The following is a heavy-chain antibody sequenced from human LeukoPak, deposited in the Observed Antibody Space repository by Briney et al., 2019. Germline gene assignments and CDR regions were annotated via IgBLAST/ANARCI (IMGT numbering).Heavy chain of an antibody. Sequence: PGGSLRLSCAASGFTFSDYWMHWVRQAPGKGLVWVSRISSDGSRVTYADSVKGRFTISRDNAKNSLYLQMNSLRAEDTAVYYCARGSGITMIVVVIGDAFDIWGQGTMVTVSS. J-gene: IGHJ3*02. CDR2: ISSDGSRV. V-gene: IGHV3-74*01. D-gene: IGHD3-22*01. CDR3: ARGSGITMIVVVIGDAFDI. CDR1: GFTFSDYW.